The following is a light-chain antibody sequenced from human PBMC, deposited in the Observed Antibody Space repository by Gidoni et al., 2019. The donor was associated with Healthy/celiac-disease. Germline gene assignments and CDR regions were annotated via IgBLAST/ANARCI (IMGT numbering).Light chain of an antibody. CDR3: SSYTSSSLPYV. V-gene: IGLV2-14*03. CDR2: DVS. J-gene: IGLJ1*01. CDR1: SSDLGGYNY. Sequence: QSALTQPASVSGSPGQSITISCTGTSSDLGGYNYVSWYQQHPGKAPKLMIYDVSNRPSGVPNRFSGSKSGNTASLTISGLQAEDEADYYCSSYTSSSLPYVFGTGTKVTVL.